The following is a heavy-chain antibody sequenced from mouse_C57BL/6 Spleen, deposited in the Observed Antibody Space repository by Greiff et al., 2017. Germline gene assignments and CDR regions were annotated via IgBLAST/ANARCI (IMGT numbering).Heavy chain of an antibody. V-gene: IGHV1-52*01. CDR3: AREGLQTGTWFAY. D-gene: IGHD4-1*01. J-gene: IGHJ3*01. Sequence: VQLQQPGAELVRPGSSVKLSCKASGYTFTSYWMHWVKQRPIQGLEWIGNIDPSDSETHYTQKFKDKATLTVDKSSSTAYMQLSSLTSEDSAGYYCAREGLQTGTWFAYWGQGTLVTVSA. CDR2: IDPSDSET. CDR1: GYTFTSYW.